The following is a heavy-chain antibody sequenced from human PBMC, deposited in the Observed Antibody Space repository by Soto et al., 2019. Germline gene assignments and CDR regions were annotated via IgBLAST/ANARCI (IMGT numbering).Heavy chain of an antibody. D-gene: IGHD2-21*02. CDR3: ARGPGAYCGGDCYSDY. V-gene: IGHV1-46*03. CDR2: INPSGGST. Sequence: GASVKVSCKASGYTFTSYYMHWVRQAPGQGLEWMGIINPSGGSTSYAQKFQGRVTMTRDTSTSTVYMELSSLRSEDTAVYYCARGPGAYCGGDCYSDYWGQGTLVTVSS. J-gene: IGHJ4*02. CDR1: GYTFTSYY.